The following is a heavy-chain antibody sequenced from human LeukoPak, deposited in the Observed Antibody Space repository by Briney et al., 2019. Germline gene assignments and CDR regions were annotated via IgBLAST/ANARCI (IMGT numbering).Heavy chain of an antibody. V-gene: IGHV4-34*01. CDR3: ARGGYSYGLRI. CDR1: GGSFSGYY. J-gene: IGHJ4*02. CDR2: INHSGST. Sequence: RASETLSLTCAVYGGSFSGYYWSWIRQPPGKGLEWIGEINHSGSTNYNPSLKSRVTISVDTSKNQFSLKLSSVTAADTAVYYCARGGYSYGLRIWGQGTLVTVSS. D-gene: IGHD5-18*01.